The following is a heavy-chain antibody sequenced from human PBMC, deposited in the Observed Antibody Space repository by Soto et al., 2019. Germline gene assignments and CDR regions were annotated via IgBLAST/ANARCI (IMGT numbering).Heavy chain of an antibody. CDR1: GFTFTSYA. CDR2: ISYDGSKK. Sequence: LVESGGGVVQPGRSLRVSCAASGFTFTSYAMHGVRQAPGKGLEGAATISYDGSKKDYADAVKGRFTISRDNSKNTLYLQMNSLRAEDTAVYYCARDRLYESNTQYYKYGMNVWGQESTVSVSS. D-gene: IGHD3-22*01. CDR3: ARDRLYESNTQYYKYGMNV. J-gene: IGHJ6*02. V-gene: IGHV3-30-3*01.